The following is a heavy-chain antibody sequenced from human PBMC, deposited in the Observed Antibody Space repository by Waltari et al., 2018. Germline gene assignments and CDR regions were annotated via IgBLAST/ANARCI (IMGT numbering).Heavy chain of an antibody. CDR3: ARMRGWYFDY. Sequence: SISSGYYWGWIRQPPGKGLEWIGSIYHSGSTYYNPSLKSRVTISVDTSNNQFSLKLSSVTAADTAVYYCARMRGWYFDYWGQGTLVTVSS. V-gene: IGHV4-38-2*01. CDR2: IYHSGST. J-gene: IGHJ4*02. D-gene: IGHD6-19*01. CDR1: SISSGYY.